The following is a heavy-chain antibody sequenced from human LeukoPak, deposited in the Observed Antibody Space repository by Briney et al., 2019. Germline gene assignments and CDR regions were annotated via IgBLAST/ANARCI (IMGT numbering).Heavy chain of an antibody. CDR3: ARGPASPWYYDFWSGYFDY. V-gene: IGHV3-11*01. CDR2: ISSSGSTI. CDR1: GFTFSDYY. Sequence: GGSLRLSCAASGFTFSDYYMSWIRQAPGKGLEWVSYISSSGSTIYYADSVKGRFTISRGNAKNSLYLQMNSLRAEDTAVYYCARGPASPWYYDFWSGYFDYWGQGTLVTVSS. J-gene: IGHJ4*02. D-gene: IGHD3-3*01.